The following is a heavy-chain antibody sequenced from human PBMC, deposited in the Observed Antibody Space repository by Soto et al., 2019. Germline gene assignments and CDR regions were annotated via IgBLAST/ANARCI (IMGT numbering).Heavy chain of an antibody. D-gene: IGHD4-17*01. V-gene: IGHV1-46*01. J-gene: IGHJ6*03. CDR2: ITPRRAST. CDR3: ESPGERYYYYYLDV. Sequence: SVNVSCKASRYTFTSYYMPWVRQAPGQGLEWMAIITPRRASTSYAQKFQGRLTMTRNTSTSTVYRELSSLRSEDTAVYYWESPGERYYYYYLDVWGKGKTVTVPS. CDR1: RYTFTSYY.